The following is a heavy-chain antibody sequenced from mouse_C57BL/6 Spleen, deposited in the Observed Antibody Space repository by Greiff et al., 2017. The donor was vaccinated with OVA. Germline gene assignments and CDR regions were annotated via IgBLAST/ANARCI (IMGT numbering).Heavy chain of an antibody. CDR3: ANCGSSYDYAMDY. Sequence: VKLVESGPGLVAPSQSLSITCTVSGFSLTSYGVSWVRQPPGKGLEWLGVIWGDGSTNYHSALVSRLCISTDNSKSQVFLKLNSLQTDDTATYYCANCGSSYDYAMDYWGQGTSVTVSS. D-gene: IGHD1-1*01. CDR2: IWGDGST. CDR1: GFSLTSYG. V-gene: IGHV2-3*01. J-gene: IGHJ4*01.